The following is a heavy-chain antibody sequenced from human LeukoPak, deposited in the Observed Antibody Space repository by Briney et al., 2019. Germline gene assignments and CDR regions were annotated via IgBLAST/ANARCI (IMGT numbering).Heavy chain of an antibody. CDR1: GGSISSYY. Sequence: SETLSLTCTVSGGSISSYYWSWIRQPPGKGLEWIGYIYYSGSTNYNPSLKSRVTISVDTSKNQFSLKLSSVTAADTAVYYCARVLVEMATIVGFDYWGQGTLVTVSS. D-gene: IGHD5-24*01. J-gene: IGHJ4*02. CDR2: IYYSGST. CDR3: ARVLVEMATIVGFDY. V-gene: IGHV4-59*01.